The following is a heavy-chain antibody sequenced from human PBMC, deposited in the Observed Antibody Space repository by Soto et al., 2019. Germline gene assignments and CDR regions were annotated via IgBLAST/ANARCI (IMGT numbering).Heavy chain of an antibody. V-gene: IGHV4-59*01. Sequence: PSETLSLTCTVSGDSISSYYWSWIRQPPGKGLEWIGYIYYSGSTNYNPSPKSRVTISVDTSKNQFSLKLSSVTAADTAVYYCARGPHDYSKSDNWFDPWGQGTLVTVSS. J-gene: IGHJ5*02. D-gene: IGHD4-4*01. CDR3: ARGPHDYSKSDNWFDP. CDR1: GDSISSYY. CDR2: IYYSGST.